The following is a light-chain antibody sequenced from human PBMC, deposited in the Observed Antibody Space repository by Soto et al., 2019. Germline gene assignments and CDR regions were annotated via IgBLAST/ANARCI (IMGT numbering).Light chain of an antibody. CDR3: GTWDSRPSVFHV. V-gene: IGLV1-51*02. J-gene: IGLJ1*01. CDR1: SSNIGNNY. Sequence: QSVLTQPPSVSAAPGQKVTISCSGSSSNIGNNYVSWYQQLPGTAPKLLIYENNKRPSGIPDRFSGSKSGTSATLGITGLQTGDEADYYCGTWDSRPSVFHVFG. CDR2: ENN.